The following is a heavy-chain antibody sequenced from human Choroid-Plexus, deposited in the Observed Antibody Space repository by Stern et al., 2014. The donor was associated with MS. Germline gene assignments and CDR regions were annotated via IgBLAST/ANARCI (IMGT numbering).Heavy chain of an antibody. Sequence: VQLVESGGGVVQPGRPLRLSCVASGFTFGSCAMHWVRQAPGKGLEWVGGVAHDGSYKYYADSVKGRVTISRDNSQNTLYMQMSSLRPEDTSVYYCAKDRQYLTYFFDHWGQGSLVTVSA. CDR2: VAHDGSYK. D-gene: IGHD2/OR15-2a*01. J-gene: IGHJ5*02. V-gene: IGHV3-30*18. CDR3: AKDRQYLTYFFDH. CDR1: GFTFGSCA.